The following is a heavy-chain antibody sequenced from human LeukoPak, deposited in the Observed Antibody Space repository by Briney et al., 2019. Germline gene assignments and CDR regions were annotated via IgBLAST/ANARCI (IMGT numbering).Heavy chain of an antibody. CDR1: GGSFSGYY. J-gene: IGHJ4*02. CDR2: INHSGST. D-gene: IGHD6-6*01. CDR3: ARGSRGGHSSSSLDY. V-gene: IGHV4-34*01. Sequence: SETLSLTCAVYGGSFSGYYWSWIRQPPGKGLEWIGEINHSGSTNYNPSLKSRVTISVDTSKNQFSLKLSSVTAADTAVYYCARGSRGGHSSSSLDYRGQGTLVTVSS.